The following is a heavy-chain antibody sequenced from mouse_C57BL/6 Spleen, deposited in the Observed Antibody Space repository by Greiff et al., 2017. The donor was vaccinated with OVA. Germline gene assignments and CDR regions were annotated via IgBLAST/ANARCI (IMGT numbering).Heavy chain of an antibody. D-gene: IGHD1-1*01. V-gene: IGHV1-59*01. Sequence: VQLQQPGAELVRPGTSVKLSCKASGYTFTSYWMHWVKQRPGQGLEWIGVIDPSDSYTNYNQKFTDKATLTVAKSSSTAYMQLSSLTSEVSAVYSCARRQYYGSSYDYWGKGTTLTVSA. J-gene: IGHJ2*01. CDR3: ARRQYYGSSYDY. CDR1: GYTFTSYW. CDR2: IDPSDSYT.